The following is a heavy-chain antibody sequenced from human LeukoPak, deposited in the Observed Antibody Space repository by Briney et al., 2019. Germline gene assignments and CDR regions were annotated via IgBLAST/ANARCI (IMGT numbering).Heavy chain of an antibody. Sequence: PGGSLRLSCAASGFTFSSYWMHWVRQAPGKGLVWVSRINTDGSTPYYADSIKGRFTISRDNAKNTLYLQMSSLRAEDTSVYYCARGGRGSTYGLFDYWSRGTLVTVSS. CDR2: INTDGSTP. D-gene: IGHD5-18*01. V-gene: IGHV3-74*01. CDR3: ARGGRGSTYGLFDY. CDR1: GFTFSSYW. J-gene: IGHJ4*02.